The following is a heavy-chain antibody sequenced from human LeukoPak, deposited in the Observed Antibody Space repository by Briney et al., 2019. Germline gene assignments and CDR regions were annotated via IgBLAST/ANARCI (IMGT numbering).Heavy chain of an antibody. Sequence: GTSLRLSCAASRFXFSSYAIHWVRQAPGKGLEWVAVIWSDGSNKYHADSVEGRFSISRDNSKNTLYLQMNSLRVDDTAVYYCVRDWYSGGWGALDIWGQGTMVSVSS. CDR2: IWSDGSNK. CDR3: VRDWYSGGWGALDI. J-gene: IGHJ3*02. V-gene: IGHV3-33*01. D-gene: IGHD6-19*01. CDR1: RFXFSSYA.